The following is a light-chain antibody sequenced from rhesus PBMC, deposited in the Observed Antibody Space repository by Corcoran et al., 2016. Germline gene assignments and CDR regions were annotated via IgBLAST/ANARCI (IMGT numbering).Light chain of an antibody. CDR2: GVS. J-gene: IGKJ3*01. Sequence: DIVMTQTPLSLPVTPGEPASISCRSSQSLLDSEDGNTYLDWYLQKPGQSPQLLIYGVSNRASVVPEGFSGSGSDTDFTLKISRVEAEDVGVYYCMQALEFPFTFGPGTKLDIK. CDR1: QSLLDSEDGNTY. CDR3: MQALEFPFT. V-gene: IGKV2-104*02.